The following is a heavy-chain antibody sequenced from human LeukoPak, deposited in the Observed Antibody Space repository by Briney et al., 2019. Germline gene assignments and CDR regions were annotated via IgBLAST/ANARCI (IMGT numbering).Heavy chain of an antibody. CDR3: ARGYGGELFRVFRY. CDR1: GGTFSSYT. Sequence: SVKVSCKAAGGTFSSYTISWVRQAPGQGLEWMGRIIPILGIANYAQKFQGRVTITADKSTSTAYMELSSLRSEDTAVYYCARGYGGELFRVFRYWGQGTLVTVSS. J-gene: IGHJ4*02. D-gene: IGHD3-10*01. V-gene: IGHV1-69*02. CDR2: IIPILGIA.